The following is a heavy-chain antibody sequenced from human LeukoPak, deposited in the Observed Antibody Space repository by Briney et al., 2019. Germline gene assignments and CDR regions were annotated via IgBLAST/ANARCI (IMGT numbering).Heavy chain of an antibody. J-gene: IGHJ6*03. D-gene: IGHD3-10*01. CDR2: IHYSGRT. CDR1: GTSINSYY. V-gene: IGHV4-59*08. Sequence: PSETLSLTCTLSGTSINSYYWSWIRQPPGKGLEWIGNIHYSGRTNYNPSLKSRVTISVDTSKTQFSLKLSSVTAADTAVYYCARQPLSSYGSGSYSYYYMDVWGKGTTVTVSS. CDR3: ARQPLSSYGSGSYSYYYMDV.